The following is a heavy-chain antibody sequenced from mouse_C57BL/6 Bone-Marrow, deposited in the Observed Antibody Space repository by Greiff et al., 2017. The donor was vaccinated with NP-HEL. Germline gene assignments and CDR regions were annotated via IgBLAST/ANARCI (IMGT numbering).Heavy chain of an antibody. CDR2: IRNKANGYTT. J-gene: IGHJ4*01. D-gene: IGHD1-1*02. V-gene: IGHV7-3*01. Sequence: EVQVVESGGGLVQPGGSLSLSCAASGFTFTDYYMSWVRQPPGKALEWLGFIRNKANGYTTEYSASVKGRFTISRDNSQSILYLQMNALRAEDSATYYGERYYGLRHYYAMDYWGQGTSVTVSS. CDR1: GFTFTDYY. CDR3: ERYYGLRHYYAMDY.